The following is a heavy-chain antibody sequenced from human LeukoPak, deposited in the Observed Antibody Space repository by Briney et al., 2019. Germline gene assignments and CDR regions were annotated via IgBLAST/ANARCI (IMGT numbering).Heavy chain of an antibody. V-gene: IGHV3-21*01. Sequence: PGGSLRLSCAASGLTLSSYSMNWVRQAPGKGLEWVSSISSISSYIYYADLVKGRFTISRDNAKNSLYLQMNSLRAEDTAVYYCARAQQQLASFDYWGQGTLVTVSS. CDR2: ISSISSYI. CDR3: ARAQQQLASFDY. J-gene: IGHJ4*02. D-gene: IGHD6-13*01. CDR1: GLTLSSYS.